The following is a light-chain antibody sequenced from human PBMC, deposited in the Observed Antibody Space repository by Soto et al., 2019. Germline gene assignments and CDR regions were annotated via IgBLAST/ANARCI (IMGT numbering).Light chain of an antibody. V-gene: IGKV1-5*01. CDR2: DAS. CDR1: QSISSW. CDR3: KQYNSYSET. J-gene: IGKJ2*01. Sequence: DIQMTQSPSTLSASVGDRVTITCRASQSISSWLAWYQQKPGKAPKLLIYDASSLESGVPSRFSGSGSGTEFTLTISSLQPVDFAPYYCKQYNSYSETLGQGTKLEIK.